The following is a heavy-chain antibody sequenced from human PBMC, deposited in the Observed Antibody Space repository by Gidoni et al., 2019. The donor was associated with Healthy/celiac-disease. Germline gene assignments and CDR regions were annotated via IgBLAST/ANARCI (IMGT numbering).Heavy chain of an antibody. J-gene: IGHJ6*02. Sequence: EVQLLESGGGLVQPGGSLRLSCAASGFTFSSYAMRWVRQAQGQGLEWVSAISGSGGSTYYADSVKGRFTISRDNSKNTLYLQMNSLRAEDTAVYYCAKDRDYYGSGMDVWGQGTTVTVSS. CDR3: AKDRDYYGSGMDV. V-gene: IGHV3-23*01. CDR1: GFTFSSYA. D-gene: IGHD3-10*01. CDR2: ISGSGGST.